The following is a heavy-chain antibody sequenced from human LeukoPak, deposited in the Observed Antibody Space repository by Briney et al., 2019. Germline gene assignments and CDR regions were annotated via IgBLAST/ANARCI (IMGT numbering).Heavy chain of an antibody. V-gene: IGHV3-48*03. CDR1: GFTFRSSE. J-gene: IGHJ1*01. CDR3: ARDSYNGDYVPGYFQH. Sequence: PGGSLRLSCATSGFTFRSSEMNWVRQAPGKGLERVSYISGTGNTIYYTDSVKGRFTISRDNAKNSLYLQMNSLRAEDTAVYYCARDSYNGDYVPGYFQHWGQGALVTVSS. CDR2: ISGTGNTI. D-gene: IGHD4-17*01.